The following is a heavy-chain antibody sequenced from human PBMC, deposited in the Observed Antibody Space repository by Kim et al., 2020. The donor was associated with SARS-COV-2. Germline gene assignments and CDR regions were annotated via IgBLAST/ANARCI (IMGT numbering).Heavy chain of an antibody. Sequence: SVKVSCKSSGYSFSSYTITWVRQAPGQGLEWVGGIIPVFGTTHYAEKFQDRVTITADDSTVTAFMELHSLRSDDTAVYYCARGDVVVDANTPPDYWGQG. CDR1: GYSFSSYT. CDR3: ARGDVVVDANTPPDY. D-gene: IGHD2-21*01. V-gene: IGHV1-69*13. CDR2: IIPVFGTT. J-gene: IGHJ4*02.